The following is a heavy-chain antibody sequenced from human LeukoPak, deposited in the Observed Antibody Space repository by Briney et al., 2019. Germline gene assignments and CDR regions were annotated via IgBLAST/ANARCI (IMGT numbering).Heavy chain of an antibody. CDR3: ARAPAMDVLDYGDYPYYFDY. V-gene: IGHV3-30-3*01. J-gene: IGHJ4*02. D-gene: IGHD4-17*01. CDR1: GFTFSSYA. CDR2: ISYDGSNK. Sequence: GGSLRLSCAASGFTFSSYAMHWVGQAPGKGLEWVAVISYDGSNKYYADSVKGRFTISRDNSKNTLYLQMNSLRAEDTAVYYCARAPAMDVLDYGDYPYYFDYWGQGTLVTVSS.